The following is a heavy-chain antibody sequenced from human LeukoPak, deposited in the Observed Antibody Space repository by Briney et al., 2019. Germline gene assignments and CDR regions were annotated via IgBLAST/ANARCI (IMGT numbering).Heavy chain of an antibody. CDR2: IYYSGST. V-gene: IGHV4-30-4*01. J-gene: IGHJ4*02. CDR3: ARYDSSGYLRRFDY. CDR1: GGSISSGDYY. Sequence: SQTLSLTCTVSGGSISSGDYYWSWIRQPPGKGLEWIGYIYYSGSTYYNPSLKSRVTIPVDTSKNQFSLKLSSVTAADTAVYYCARYDSSGYLRRFDYWGQGTLVTVSS. D-gene: IGHD3-22*01.